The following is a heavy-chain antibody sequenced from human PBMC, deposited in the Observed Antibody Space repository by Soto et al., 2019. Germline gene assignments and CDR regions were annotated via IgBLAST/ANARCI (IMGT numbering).Heavy chain of an antibody. Sequence: SVKVSCKASGYSFTSYVIHWVCQAPGQRLEWMGWINVDNGDTIYSQKFQGRVTFTRDTSATTAYMELSSLRSDDTAVYYCARGYYDVSGHFKFDPWGQGTLVTVSS. CDR1: GYSFTSYV. CDR3: ARGYYDVSGHFKFDP. V-gene: IGHV1-3*01. J-gene: IGHJ5*02. CDR2: INVDNGDT. D-gene: IGHD3-22*01.